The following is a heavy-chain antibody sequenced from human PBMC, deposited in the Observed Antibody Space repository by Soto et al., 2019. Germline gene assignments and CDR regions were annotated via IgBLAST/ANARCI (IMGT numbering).Heavy chain of an antibody. CDR1: GGGISSYT. CDR2: IIPILGIA. CDR3: ARDWVVVPAAMPGENAFDI. Sequence: SVKVSCQASGGGISSYTISWVRQAPGQGLEWMGRIIPILGIANYAQKFQGRVTITADKSTSTAYMELSSLRSEDTAVYYCARDWVVVPAAMPGENAFDIWGQGTMVTVSS. D-gene: IGHD2-2*01. J-gene: IGHJ3*02. V-gene: IGHV1-69*04.